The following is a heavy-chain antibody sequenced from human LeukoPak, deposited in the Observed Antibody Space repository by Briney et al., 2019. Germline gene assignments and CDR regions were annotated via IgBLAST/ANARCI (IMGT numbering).Heavy chain of an antibody. Sequence: SETLSLTCTVSGGSISSSSYYWGWIRQPPGKGLEWIGEINHSGSTNYNPSLKSRVTISVDTSKNQFSLKLSSVTAADTAVYYCARDRGSGWYEEFDYWGQGTLVTVSS. V-gene: IGHV4-39*07. CDR1: GGSISSSSYY. D-gene: IGHD6-19*01. CDR3: ARDRGSGWYEEFDY. CDR2: INHSGST. J-gene: IGHJ4*02.